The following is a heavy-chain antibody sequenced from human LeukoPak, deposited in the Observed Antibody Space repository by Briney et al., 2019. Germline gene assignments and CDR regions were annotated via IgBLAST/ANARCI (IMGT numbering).Heavy chain of an antibody. V-gene: IGHV3-48*04. CDR3: ARDSDTSGYYYGSSDY. CDR1: GFTFSAYS. D-gene: IGHD3-22*01. Sequence: SRGSLRLSCAASGFTFSAYSMHWVRQAPGKGLEWVSYISSGRGTIYYADSVKGRFTISRDNAKNSLFLQMNSLGAEDTAVYYCARDSDTSGYYYGSSDYWGQGTLVTVSS. J-gene: IGHJ4*02. CDR2: ISSGRGTI.